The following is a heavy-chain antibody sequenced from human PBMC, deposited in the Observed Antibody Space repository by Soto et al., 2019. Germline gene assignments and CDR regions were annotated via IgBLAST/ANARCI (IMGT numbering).Heavy chain of an antibody. CDR1: GGSISSYY. CDR2: IFYSGNT. V-gene: IGHV4-59*08. J-gene: IGHJ6*03. Sequence: SETLSLTCTVSGGSISSYYWNWIRQPPGKGLEWIGYIFYSGNTNYNPSLKSRVTISVDTSKSQFSLSLSSVTAADTAVYYCARQYYSSYHYSYYYMDVWGKGTTVTVSS. CDR3: ARQYYSSYHYSYYYMDV. D-gene: IGHD4-4*01.